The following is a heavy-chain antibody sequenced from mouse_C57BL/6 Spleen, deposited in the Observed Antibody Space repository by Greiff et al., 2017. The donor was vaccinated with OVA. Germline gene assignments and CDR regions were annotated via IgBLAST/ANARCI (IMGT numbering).Heavy chain of an antibody. CDR3: TKNYGSSRSFYYFDY. Sequence: EVQLQQSGAELVRPGASVKLSCTASGFNIKDDYMHWVKQRPEQGLEWIGWIDPENGDTEYASKFQGKATITADTSSNTAYLQLSSLTSEDTAVYYCTKNYGSSRSFYYFDYWGQGTTLTVSS. CDR1: GFNIKDDY. J-gene: IGHJ2*01. CDR2: IDPENGDT. D-gene: IGHD1-1*01. V-gene: IGHV14-4*01.